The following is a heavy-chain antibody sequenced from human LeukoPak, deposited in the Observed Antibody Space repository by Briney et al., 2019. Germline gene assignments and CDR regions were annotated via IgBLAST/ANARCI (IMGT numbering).Heavy chain of an antibody. V-gene: IGHV1-2*02. D-gene: IGHD3-10*01. CDR3: ALLLWFGDESDY. Sequence: ASVKVSCKASGYIFTGYYMHWVRQAPGQGLEWMGWINPNSGDTNYAQKFQGRVTMTRDTSISTAYMELSSLRSEDTAVYYCALLLWFGDESDYWGQGTLVTVSS. CDR2: INPNSGDT. CDR1: GYIFTGYY. J-gene: IGHJ4*02.